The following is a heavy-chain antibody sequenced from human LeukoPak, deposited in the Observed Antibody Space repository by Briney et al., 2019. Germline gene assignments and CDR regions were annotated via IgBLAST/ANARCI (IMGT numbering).Heavy chain of an antibody. CDR3: ARHPTLTSGGNFDY. Sequence: SETLSLTCSVSGGSISRSIYYGGGIRKPPGKGLEGMGSLYNTEPTYYNPSLQSRVTISVDTSNNQLSLKLSSVTAADTAVYYCARHPTLTSGGNFDYWGQGTLVTVSS. J-gene: IGHJ4*02. V-gene: IGHV4-39*01. CDR2: LYNTEPT. CDR1: GGSISRSIYY. D-gene: IGHD1-14*01.